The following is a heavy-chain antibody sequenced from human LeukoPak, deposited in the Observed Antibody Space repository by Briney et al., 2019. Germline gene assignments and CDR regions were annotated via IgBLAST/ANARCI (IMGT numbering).Heavy chain of an antibody. CDR1: GFTFSSYG. J-gene: IGHJ6*02. V-gene: IGHV3-33*01. CDR3: ARDMIAMTTVTSPDYYYYYGMDV. Sequence: PGGSLRLSCAASGFTFSSYGMHWVRQAPGKGLEWVAVIWYGGSNKYYADSVKGRFTISRDNAKNTLYLQMNSLRAEDTAVYYCARDMIAMTTVTSPDYYYYYGMDVWGQGTTVTVSS. CDR2: IWYGGSNK. D-gene: IGHD4-17*01.